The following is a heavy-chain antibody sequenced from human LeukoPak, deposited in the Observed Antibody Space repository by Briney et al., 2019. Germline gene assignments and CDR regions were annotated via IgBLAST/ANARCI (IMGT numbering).Heavy chain of an antibody. CDR2: VHSSGGVI. Sequence: ASVKVSCKPSGYTFTSDYMNWVRQAPGQGLEWMGIVHSSGGVIKYAQEFQDRLTVTRDTSTSTIYMELSSLRSEDTAVYYCAGSSHQRNWFDPWGQGALVIVSS. J-gene: IGHJ5*02. D-gene: IGHD1-26*01. V-gene: IGHV1-46*01. CDR1: GYTFTSDY. CDR3: AGSSHQRNWFDP.